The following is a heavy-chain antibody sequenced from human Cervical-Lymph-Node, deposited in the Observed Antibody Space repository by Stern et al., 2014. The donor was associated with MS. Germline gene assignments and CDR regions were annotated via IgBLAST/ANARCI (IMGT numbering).Heavy chain of an antibody. J-gene: IGHJ5*02. CDR1: GFTFDDYT. Sequence: VQSGRSLRLSCAASGFTFDDYTMHWVRQPPGKGLEWVSSITWNSDNIGYADSVKGRFTISRDNAKYSLYLQIHSLRPEDTALYYCVKDLLSASAWGQGTLVTVSS. CDR3: VKDLLSASA. V-gene: IGHV3-9*01. CDR2: ITWNSDNI.